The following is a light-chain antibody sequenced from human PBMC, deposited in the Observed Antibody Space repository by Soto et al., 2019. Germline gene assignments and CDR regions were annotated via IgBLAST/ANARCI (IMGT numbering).Light chain of an antibody. CDR1: SSDVGSYNY. V-gene: IGLV2-14*03. CDR2: DVS. J-gene: IGLJ1*01. Sequence: QSALTQPASVSGSPGQSITIFCTGTSSDVGSYNYVSWYQQHPGRAPKLMIYDVSSRPSGVSNRFSGSKSGNTASLTIPGLQAEDEADYFCTSYTSSSPYVFGTGTKVTVL. CDR3: TSYTSSSPYV.